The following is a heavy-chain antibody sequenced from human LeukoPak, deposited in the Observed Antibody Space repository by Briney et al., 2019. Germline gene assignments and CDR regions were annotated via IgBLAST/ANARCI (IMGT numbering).Heavy chain of an antibody. D-gene: IGHD6-13*01. CDR2: ISDSGNRT. Sequence: GGSLRLSCAASRFTFSTYGMNWVRQTPGKGLEWVSAISDSGNRTYHADSVMGRFTISRDNSKNMLYLQMNSLRAEDTAVYFCARVGALSSSWLLYWGQGTLVTVSS. V-gene: IGHV3-23*01. CDR3: ARVGALSSSWLLY. J-gene: IGHJ4*02. CDR1: RFTFSTYG.